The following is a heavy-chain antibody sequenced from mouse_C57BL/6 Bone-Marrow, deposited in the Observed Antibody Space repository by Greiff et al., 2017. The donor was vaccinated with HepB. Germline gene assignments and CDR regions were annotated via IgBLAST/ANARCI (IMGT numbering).Heavy chain of an antibody. D-gene: IGHD1-1*01. CDR1: GFNIKNTY. CDR2: IDPANGNT. J-gene: IGHJ4*01. V-gene: IGHV14-3*01. Sequence: VQLKESVAELVRPGASVKLSCTASGFNIKNTYMHWVKQRPEQGLEWIGRIDPANGNTKYAPKFQGKATITADKSSNTAYLQLSSLTSEDTAIYYCARSLTTTVVATDAMDYWGQGTSVTVSS. CDR3: ARSLTTTVVATDAMDY.